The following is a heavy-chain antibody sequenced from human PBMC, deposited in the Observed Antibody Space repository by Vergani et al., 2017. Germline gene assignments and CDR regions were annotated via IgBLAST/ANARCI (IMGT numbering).Heavy chain of an antibody. CDR2: INHSGST. D-gene: IGHD2-15*01. Sequence: QVQLQQWGAGLLKPSETLSLPCAVYGGSFSGYYWSWIRQPPGKGLEWIGEINHSGSTNYNPSLKRRVTRSVDTSKNQFSLKLSSVTAADTAVYYCARARNLYCSGGSCYSGPYYYYYYMDVWGKGP. V-gene: IGHV4-34*01. CDR3: ARARNLYCSGGSCYSGPYYYYYYMDV. J-gene: IGHJ6*03. CDR1: GGSFSGYY.